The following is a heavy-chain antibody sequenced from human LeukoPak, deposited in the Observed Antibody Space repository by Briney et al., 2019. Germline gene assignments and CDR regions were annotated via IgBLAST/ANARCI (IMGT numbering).Heavy chain of an antibody. D-gene: IGHD6-13*01. J-gene: IGHJ4*02. CDR3: ARRAAALAS. CDR1: GASISRYY. V-gene: IGHV4-59*12. CDR2: FHHSGNT. Sequence: SETLSLTCSVSGASISRYYWSWIRQPPGKGLEWIGYFHHSGNTNYSPSLSSRITMSVDTSKNQFSLRLNSVTAADTAIYYCARRAAALASWAQETLVTVSS.